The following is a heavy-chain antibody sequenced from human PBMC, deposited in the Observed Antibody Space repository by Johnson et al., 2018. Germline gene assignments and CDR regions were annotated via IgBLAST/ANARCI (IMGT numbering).Heavy chain of an antibody. Sequence: VQLVQSGGAVVQPGGSXRLSCAASGFTFDAYAMHWVRPAPGEGLEWVSLVRWDGHSAYYADSVKGRFTISRDNRQNSLFLQIHPLRPEDTALYYCTRDSRAPRYMDVWGIGTTVTVSS. CDR2: VRWDGHSA. CDR1: GFTFDAYA. CDR3: TRDSRAPRYMDV. V-gene: IGHV3-43D*03. J-gene: IGHJ6*03.